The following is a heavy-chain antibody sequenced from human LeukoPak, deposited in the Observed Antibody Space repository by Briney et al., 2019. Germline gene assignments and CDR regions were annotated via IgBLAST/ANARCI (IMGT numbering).Heavy chain of an antibody. J-gene: IGHJ5*02. Sequence: SETLSLTCTVSGGSISSGSHFWTWIRQPAGKGLEWIGHIFARQNTNYNPSLKGRLTISEDTSKNQFSLKLTSVTAADTAVYYCAKGLLSMIRGGNLLGRIDPWGQGTLVIVSS. CDR1: GGSISSGSHF. CDR3: AKGLLSMIRGGNLLGRIDP. CDR2: IFARQNT. V-gene: IGHV4-61*09. D-gene: IGHD3-10*01.